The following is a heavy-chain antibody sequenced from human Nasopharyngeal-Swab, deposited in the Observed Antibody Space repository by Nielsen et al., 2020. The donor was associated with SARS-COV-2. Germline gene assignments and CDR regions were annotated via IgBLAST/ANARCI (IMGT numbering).Heavy chain of an antibody. Sequence: GESLKISCAASGFTFSSYWMSWVRQAPGKGLEWVANIKQDGSEKYYVDSVKGRFTISRDNAKNSLYLQMNSLRAEDTAVYYCARDPSLIAAAGTPLMDYWGQGTLVTVSS. CDR2: IKQDGSEK. CDR1: GFTFSSYW. D-gene: IGHD6-13*01. CDR3: ARDPSLIAAAGTPLMDY. V-gene: IGHV3-7*03. J-gene: IGHJ4*02.